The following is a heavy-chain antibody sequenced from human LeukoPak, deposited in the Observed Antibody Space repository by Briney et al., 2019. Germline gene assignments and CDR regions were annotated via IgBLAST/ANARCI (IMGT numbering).Heavy chain of an antibody. V-gene: IGHV1-69*13. J-gene: IGHJ3*02. CDR2: IIPIFGTA. CDR3: AREGYDSSGYYHPLDAFDI. CDR1: GGTFSGYA. Sequence: GASVKVSCKASGGTFSGYAISWVRQAPGQGLEWMGGIIPIFGTANYAQKFQGRGTNTADESTSTAYMELSSLRSEDTAVYYCAREGYDSSGYYHPLDAFDIWGQGTMVTVSS. D-gene: IGHD3-22*01.